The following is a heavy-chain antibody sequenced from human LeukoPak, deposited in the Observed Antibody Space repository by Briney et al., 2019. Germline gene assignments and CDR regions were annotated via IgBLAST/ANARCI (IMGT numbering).Heavy chain of an antibody. CDR1: GFTFSSYS. V-gene: IGHV3-21*01. CDR3: ARGALKGAAFDY. Sequence: GGSLRLSCAASGFTFSSYSMNWVRQAPGKGLEWVSSISSSSSYIYYADSVKGRFTISRDNAKNSLYLQMNSLRAEDTAVYYCARGALKGAAFDYWGQGTLVTVSS. D-gene: IGHD6-13*01. J-gene: IGHJ4*02. CDR2: ISSSSSYI.